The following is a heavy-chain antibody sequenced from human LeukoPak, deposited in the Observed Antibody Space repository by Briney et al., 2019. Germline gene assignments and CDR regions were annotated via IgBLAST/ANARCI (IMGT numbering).Heavy chain of an antibody. V-gene: IGHV1-8*01. D-gene: IGHD2-2*01. CDR2: MNPNSGNT. Sequence: ASVKVSCKASGYTFTSYDINWVRQATGQGLEWMGWMNPNSGNTGYAQKFQGGVTMTRNTSISTAYMELSSLRSEDTAVYYCAREGSTSCPGNGGSCENYYHYMDVWGKGTTVTVSS. CDR3: AREGSTSCPGNGGSCENYYHYMDV. J-gene: IGHJ6*03. CDR1: GYTFTSYD.